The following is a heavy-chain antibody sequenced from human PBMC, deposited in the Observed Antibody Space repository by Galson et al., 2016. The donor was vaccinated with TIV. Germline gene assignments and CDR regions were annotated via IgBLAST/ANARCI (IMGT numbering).Heavy chain of an antibody. CDR1: GGTFSNYG. Sequence: SVKVSCKASGGTFSNYGLSWVRQAPGQGLEWMGGIIPIVGTGNEPQKFRGRVTITADESTDTVTMELRSLRSEDTAIYYCVRDGPRGFDSWGQGTLVTVSS. CDR3: VRDGPRGFDS. CDR2: IIPIVGTG. J-gene: IGHJ4*02. V-gene: IGHV1-69*13. D-gene: IGHD5-12*01.